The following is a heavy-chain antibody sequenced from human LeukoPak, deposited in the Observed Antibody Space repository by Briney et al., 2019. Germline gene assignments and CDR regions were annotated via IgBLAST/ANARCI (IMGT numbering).Heavy chain of an antibody. CDR3: AGSRIAAAGDYFDY. CDR1: GGSISSGDYY. Sequence: SETLSLTCTVSGGSISSGDYYWSWIRQPPGKGLEWIGYIYYSGSTYYNPSLKSRVTISVDTSKNQFSLKLSSVTAADTAVYYCAGSRIAAAGDYFDYWGQGILVTVSS. J-gene: IGHJ4*02. V-gene: IGHV4-30-4*01. CDR2: IYYSGST. D-gene: IGHD6-13*01.